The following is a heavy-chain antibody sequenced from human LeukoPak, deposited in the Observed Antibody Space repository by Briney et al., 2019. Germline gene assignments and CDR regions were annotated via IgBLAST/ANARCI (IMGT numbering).Heavy chain of an antibody. V-gene: IGHV4-61*08. CDR3: ARRYDFWSGYYGMDV. J-gene: IGHJ6*02. CDR2: IYYSGST. CDR1: GGSISSGGYY. D-gene: IGHD3-3*01. Sequence: SETLSLTCTVSGGSISSGGYYWRWIRQPPGKGLEWIGYIYYSGSTNYNPSLKSRVTMSVDTSKNQFSLKLTSVTAADTAVYYCARRYDFWSGYYGMDVWGQGTTVTVSS.